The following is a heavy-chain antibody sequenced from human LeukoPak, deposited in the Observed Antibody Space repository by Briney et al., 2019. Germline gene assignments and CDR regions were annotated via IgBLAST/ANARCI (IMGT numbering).Heavy chain of an antibody. J-gene: IGHJ4*02. V-gene: IGHV3-30*18. CDR1: GFTFSNYG. CDR2: ISYDGSNK. D-gene: IGHD2-2*01. CDR3: AKPTPLLSAAMVGSEY. Sequence: PGGSLRLSCAASGFTFSNYGMHWVRQAPGKGLEWVAIISYDGSNKNHADSVKGRFSISRDNSKNTLYLQMNSLRAEDTAVYYCAKPTPLLSAAMVGSEYWGQGTLVTVSS.